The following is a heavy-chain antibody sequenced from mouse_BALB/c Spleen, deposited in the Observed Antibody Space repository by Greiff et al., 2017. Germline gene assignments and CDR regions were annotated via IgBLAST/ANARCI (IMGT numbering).Heavy chain of an antibody. CDR1: GFTFSSYA. CDR3: ARDGFYYFDY. Sequence: EVHLVESGGGLVKPGGSLKLSCAASGFTFSSYAMSWVRQTPEKRLEWVASISSGGSTYYPDSVKGRFTISRDNARNILYLQMSSLRSEDTAMYYCARDGFYYFDYWGQGTTLTVSS. CDR2: ISSGGST. J-gene: IGHJ2*01. D-gene: IGHD2-2*01. V-gene: IGHV5-6-5*01.